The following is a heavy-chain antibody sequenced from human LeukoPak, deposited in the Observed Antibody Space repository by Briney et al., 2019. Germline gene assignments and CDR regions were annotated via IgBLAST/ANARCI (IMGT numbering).Heavy chain of an antibody. J-gene: IGHJ4*02. D-gene: IGHD6-19*01. CDR2: IYHSGST. Sequence: SETLSLTCAVSGNSIGSSYYWGWIRQPPGKGLEWIASIYHSGSTYYDPSLKSRVTISMDTSKNEFSLRLSSVTAADAAVYYCARHEQWLVPVDYWGQGALVTVSS. V-gene: IGHV4-38-2*01. CDR3: ARHEQWLVPVDY. CDR1: GNSIGSSYY.